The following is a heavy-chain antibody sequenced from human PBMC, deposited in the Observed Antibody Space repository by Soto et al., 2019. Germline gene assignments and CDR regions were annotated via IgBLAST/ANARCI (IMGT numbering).Heavy chain of an antibody. CDR2: IYYSENT. D-gene: IGHD4-17*01. Sequence: QLQLQESGPGLVKPSETLSLTCTVSGDSIRSSSNHWGWIRQPPGKGLEWIGNIYYSENTYYNPSLKSRVTISVDTSKNQFSLRLTSVTAADTAVYYCATHPPYGPLDYWGQGTLVTVSS. V-gene: IGHV4-39*01. J-gene: IGHJ4*02. CDR1: GDSIRSSSNH. CDR3: ATHPPYGPLDY.